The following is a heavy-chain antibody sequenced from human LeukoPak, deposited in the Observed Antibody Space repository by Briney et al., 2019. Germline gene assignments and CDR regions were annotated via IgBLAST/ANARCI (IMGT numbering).Heavy chain of an antibody. CDR2: IIPIFDTA. Sequence: ASVKVSCKASGGTFSTYAISWVRQAPGQGLEWMGGIIPIFDTAPYSQKFQGRVTITTDGSTSTVYMELNSLTSEDTAVYYCARDHGSGWYVDYFDYWGQGTLVTVSS. CDR1: GGTFSTYA. D-gene: IGHD6-19*01. J-gene: IGHJ4*02. CDR3: ARDHGSGWYVDYFDY. V-gene: IGHV1-69*05.